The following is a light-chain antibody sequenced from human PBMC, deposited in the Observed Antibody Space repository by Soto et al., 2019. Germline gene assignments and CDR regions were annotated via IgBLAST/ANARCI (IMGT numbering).Light chain of an antibody. CDR2: KAS. CDR3: QQFKSYPWT. V-gene: IGKV1-5*03. CDR1: ENINSL. J-gene: IGKJ1*01. Sequence: DIQMTQSPSTLSASVGDRVTITCRASENINSLLAWYQQHPGKAPKLLIYKASSLQSGVPSRFIGRGSGTEFSLTITSLQTDDFATYHCQQFKSYPWTFGHGTKVEVK.